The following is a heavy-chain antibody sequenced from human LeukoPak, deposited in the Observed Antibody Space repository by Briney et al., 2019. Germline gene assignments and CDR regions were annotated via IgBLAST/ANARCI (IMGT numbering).Heavy chain of an antibody. CDR1: GFTFSTSN. V-gene: IGHV3-21*06. Sequence: GGSLRLSCAASGFTFSTSNMNWVRQAPGKGLEWVSSISSSSSYIYYADSVKGRFTISRDNAKNSLYLQMNSLRAEDTAMYYCARDAGAFDIWGQGTMVTVSS. CDR3: ARDAGAFDI. CDR2: ISSSSSYI. J-gene: IGHJ3*02.